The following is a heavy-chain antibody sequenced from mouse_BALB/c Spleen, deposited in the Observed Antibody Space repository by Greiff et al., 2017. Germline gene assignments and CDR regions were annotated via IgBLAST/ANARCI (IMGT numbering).Heavy chain of an antibody. CDR3: ARGDDYVYDSGFAY. J-gene: IGHJ3*01. CDR1: GYTFTDYN. Sequence: VQLKQSGPELVKPGASVKIPCKASGYTFTDYNMAWVKQSHGKSLEWIGDINPNNGGTIYNQKFKGKATVTVDKSSSTAYMELRSLTSEDTAVYYCARGDDYVYDSGFAYWGQGTLVTVSA. D-gene: IGHD2-2*01. CDR2: INPNNGGT. V-gene: IGHV1-18*01.